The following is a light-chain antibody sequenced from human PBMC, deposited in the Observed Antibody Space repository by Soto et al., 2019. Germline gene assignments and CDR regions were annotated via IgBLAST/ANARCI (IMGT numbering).Light chain of an antibody. J-gene: IGLJ3*02. CDR3: AAYTTRSTIV. Sequence: QSALTKPASVSGSPGQSITISCAGTSGDVGAFDYVSWYQHHPGKVPKLMIYDVSDRPSGVSTRFSGSKSANMASLTISGLQADDEADYYCAAYTTRSTIVFGGGTKLTVL. CDR1: SGDVGAFDY. CDR2: DVS. V-gene: IGLV2-14*03.